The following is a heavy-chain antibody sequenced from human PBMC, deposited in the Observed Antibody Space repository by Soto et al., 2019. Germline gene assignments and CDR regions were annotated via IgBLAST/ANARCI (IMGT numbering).Heavy chain of an antibody. CDR3: ARDYSSSWNYYYYYGMDV. CDR2: IYTSGST. J-gene: IGHJ6*02. Sequence: LSLTCTVSGGSIRSYYWSWIRQPAGKGLEWIGRIYTSGSTNYNPSLKSRVTMSVDTSKNQFSLKLSSVTAADTAVYYCARDYSSSWNYYYYYGMDVWGQGTTVTVSS. V-gene: IGHV4-4*07. CDR1: GGSIRSYY. D-gene: IGHD6-13*01.